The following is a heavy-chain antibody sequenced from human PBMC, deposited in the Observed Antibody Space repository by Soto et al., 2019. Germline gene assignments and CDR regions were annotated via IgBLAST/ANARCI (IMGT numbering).Heavy chain of an antibody. Sequence: ASVKVSCKASGYTFTSYGISWVRQAPGQGLEWMGWISAYNGNTNYAQKLQGRVTMTTDTSTSTAYMELRSLRSDDTAVYYCARWGRGVVVVVAATSSDRYYYYGMDVWGQGTTVTVSS. V-gene: IGHV1-18*01. J-gene: IGHJ6*02. CDR3: ARWGRGVVVVVAATSSDRYYYYGMDV. CDR2: ISAYNGNT. CDR1: GYTFTSYG. D-gene: IGHD2-15*01.